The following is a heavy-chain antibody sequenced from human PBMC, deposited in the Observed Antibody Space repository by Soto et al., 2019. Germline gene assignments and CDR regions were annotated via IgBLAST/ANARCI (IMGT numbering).Heavy chain of an antibody. CDR1: GFSLSTSGVG. CDR2: IYWDDDK. V-gene: IGHV2-5*02. CDR3: AHIRLLPFSILY. D-gene: IGHD2-15*01. Sequence: QITLKESGPTLVKPTQTLTLTCTFSGFSLSTSGVGVGWIRQPPGKALEWLALIYWDDDKRYSPSLKSRLTITKDTTKNQVVLTMTIMDPVDTATYYCAHIRLLPFSILYWGQGTLVTVFS. J-gene: IGHJ4*02.